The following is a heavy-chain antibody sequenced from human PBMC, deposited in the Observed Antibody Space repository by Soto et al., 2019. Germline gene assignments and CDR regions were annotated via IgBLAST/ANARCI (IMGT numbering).Heavy chain of an antibody. CDR3: AKRSSSSTFDY. CDR1: GFTFSSYA. V-gene: IGHV3-23*01. Sequence: EVQLLESGGGLVQPGASLRLSCAASGFTFSSYAMSWVRQAPGKGLEWVSVISGSDDSTYYADSVKGRFTISRDNSKNTLYLQMNRLRAEDTAVYYCAKRSSSSTFDYWGQGTLVPVPS. J-gene: IGHJ4*02. CDR2: ISGSDDST. D-gene: IGHD6-6*01.